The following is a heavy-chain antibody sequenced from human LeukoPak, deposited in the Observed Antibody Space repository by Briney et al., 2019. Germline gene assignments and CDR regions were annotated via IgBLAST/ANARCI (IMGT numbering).Heavy chain of an antibody. CDR3: ARSSHYYDSSGYVRDAFDI. Sequence: PGGSLRLSCAASGFTFSSYEMNWVRQAPGKGLEWVSYISSSGSTIYYADSVKGRFTISRDNAKNSLYLQMNSLRAEDTAVYYCARSSHYYDSSGYVRDAFDIWGQGTMVTVSS. J-gene: IGHJ3*02. D-gene: IGHD3-22*01. CDR2: ISSSGSTI. V-gene: IGHV3-48*03. CDR1: GFTFSSYE.